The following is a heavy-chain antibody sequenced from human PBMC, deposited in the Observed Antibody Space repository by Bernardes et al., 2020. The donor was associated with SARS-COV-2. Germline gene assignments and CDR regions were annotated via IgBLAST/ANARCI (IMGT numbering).Heavy chain of an antibody. J-gene: IGHJ4*02. CDR1: GFTVSSNY. CDR2: IYTGGTT. V-gene: IGHV3-66*04. D-gene: IGHD2-15*01. Sequence: GGSLRLSCAASGFTVSSNYMSWVRQAPGRGPEWVSVIYTGGTTYYADSVKGRFTTSRDDAKNSLYLQMNSLTVEDTAVYYCARRLIVEDRAGLDYWGQGTLVIVSS. CDR3: ARRLIVEDRAGLDY.